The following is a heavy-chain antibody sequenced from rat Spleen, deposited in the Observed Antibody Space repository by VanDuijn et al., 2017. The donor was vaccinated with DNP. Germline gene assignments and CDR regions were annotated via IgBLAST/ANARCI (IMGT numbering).Heavy chain of an antibody. CDR2: ITSDGGST. Sequence: EVHLVESGGGLVQPGRSLKLSCVASGFTFSKYGMAWVRQAPTKGLEWVATITSDGGSTYYRDTVKGRFTISRDNARSTLYLQMDNLRSEDTATYYCTRCSTRAARLFDNWGQGAMVTVSS. V-gene: IGHV5-29*01. CDR3: TRCSTRAARLFDN. J-gene: IGHJ2*01. D-gene: IGHD4-1*01. CDR1: GFTFSKYG.